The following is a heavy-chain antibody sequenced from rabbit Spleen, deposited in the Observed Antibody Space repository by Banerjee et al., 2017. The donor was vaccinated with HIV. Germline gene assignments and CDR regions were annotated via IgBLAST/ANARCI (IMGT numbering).Heavy chain of an antibody. Sequence: QSLEESGGDLVKPGASLTLTCIASGVSFSSTYYMCWVRQPPGKGLEWIGCIYPGSSGTTYYASWAKGRFTISKTSSTTVTLQMTSLTAADTATYFCARDLVAIIGWNFNLWGQGTLVTVS. J-gene: IGHJ4*01. V-gene: IGHV1S40*01. CDR1: GVSFSSTYY. CDR2: IYPGSSGTT. D-gene: IGHD1-1*01. CDR3: ARDLVAIIGWNFNL.